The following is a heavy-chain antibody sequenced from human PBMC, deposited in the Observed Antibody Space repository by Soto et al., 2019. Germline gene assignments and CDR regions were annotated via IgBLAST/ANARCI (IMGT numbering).Heavy chain of an antibody. CDR1: GGFLSESY. CDR3: VRIRYQLPSSVLWLDP. J-gene: IGHJ5*02. V-gene: IGHV4-34*01. CDR2: INHVGGT. D-gene: IGHD2-8*02. Sequence: SETLSLTCAVYGGFLSESYWTWIRQPPGKGLEWIGEINHVGGTNYNPSLKSRVTMSVATSQNQFSLRLISVTAADTATYFCVRIRYQLPSSVLWLDPWGQGTRVTGSP.